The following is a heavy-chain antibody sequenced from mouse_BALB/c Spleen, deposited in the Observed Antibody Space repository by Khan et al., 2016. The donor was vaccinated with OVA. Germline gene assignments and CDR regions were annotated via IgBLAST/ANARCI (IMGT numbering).Heavy chain of an antibody. Sequence: QVQLQQSGTELARPGASVKLSCKASGYTFTDYYITWVKQRPRQGLEWIGDIYPGSGNTYYNENFKVKASLTADKSSNTAYMELTSLTTEDSAVYFCARVDTTSLDCWGQGTTLTVSS. CDR2: IYPGSGNT. D-gene: IGHD2-3*01. J-gene: IGHJ2*01. CDR1: GYTFTDYY. CDR3: ARVDTTSLDC. V-gene: IGHV1-77*01.